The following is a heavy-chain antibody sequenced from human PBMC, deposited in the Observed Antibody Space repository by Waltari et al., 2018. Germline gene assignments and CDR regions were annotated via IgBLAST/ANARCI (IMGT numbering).Heavy chain of an antibody. CDR2: IWYDGSNK. Sequence: QVQLVESGGGVVQHGRSLRLSCAAPGFPFSTYGMHWARQAPGKGLGWVAVIWYDGSNKYYADSVKGRFTISRDNSKNTLYLQMNSLRAEDTAVYYCARDGDILTGYCLDYWGQGTLVTVSS. D-gene: IGHD3-9*01. CDR3: ARDGDILTGYCLDY. V-gene: IGHV3-33*01. CDR1: GFPFSTYG. J-gene: IGHJ4*02.